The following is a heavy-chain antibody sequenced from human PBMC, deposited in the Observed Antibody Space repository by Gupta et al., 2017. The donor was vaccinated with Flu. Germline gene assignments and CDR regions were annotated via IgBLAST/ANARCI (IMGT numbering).Heavy chain of an antibody. D-gene: IGHD6-19*01. J-gene: IGHJ4*02. CDR2: IYYSGST. CDR1: VGSISSGGYY. CDR3: ARVGSGWYLLFDD. V-gene: IGHV4-31*03. Sequence: QVQLQESGPGLVKPSQTLSLTCTVSVGSISSGGYYWSWIRQHPGKGLEWIGYIYYSGSTYYNPSLKSRVTISVDTAKKQFSLKLSSVTAADTAVYYCARVGSGWYLLFDDGGQGTMVTVSS.